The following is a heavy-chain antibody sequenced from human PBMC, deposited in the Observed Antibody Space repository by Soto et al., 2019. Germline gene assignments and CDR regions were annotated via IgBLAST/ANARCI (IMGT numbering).Heavy chain of an antibody. CDR2: INHSGST. V-gene: IGHV4-34*01. J-gene: IGHJ4*02. CDR1: GGSFSGYY. Sequence: SETLSLTCAVYGGSFSGYYWSWMRQPSGKGLEWIGEINHSGSTNCNPSLKSRVTISVDTSKNQFSLKLRSVTAADTAVYYCARGMAVAGQYLDYWGQGTLVTVSS. CDR3: ARGMAVAGQYLDY. D-gene: IGHD6-19*01.